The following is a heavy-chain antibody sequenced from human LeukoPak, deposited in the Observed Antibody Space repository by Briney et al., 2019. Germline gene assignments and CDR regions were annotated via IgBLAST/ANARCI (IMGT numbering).Heavy chain of an antibody. Sequence: SVNVSCKASGGTFSSYAISWVRQAPGQGLEWMGGIIPIFGTANYAQKFQGRVTITADESTSTAYMELSSLRSEDTAVYYCAREYCSSTSCYTPYYYYGMDVWGQGTTVTVSS. CDR2: IIPIFGTA. V-gene: IGHV1-69*01. D-gene: IGHD2-2*02. CDR3: AREYCSSTSCYTPYYYYGMDV. CDR1: GGTFSSYA. J-gene: IGHJ6*02.